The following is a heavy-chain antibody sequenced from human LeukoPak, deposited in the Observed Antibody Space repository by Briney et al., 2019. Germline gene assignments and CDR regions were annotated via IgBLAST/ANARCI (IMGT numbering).Heavy chain of an antibody. CDR3: ARRQTGYSLI. CDR1: GFTFSSYA. CDR2: IYYSGST. Sequence: LRLSCAASGFTFSSYAMHWIRQPPGKGLEWIGSIYYSGSTYYNPSLKSRVTISVDTSKNQFSLKLSSVTAADTAVYYCARRQTGYSLIWGQGTMVTVSS. D-gene: IGHD5-18*01. J-gene: IGHJ3*02. V-gene: IGHV4-39*01.